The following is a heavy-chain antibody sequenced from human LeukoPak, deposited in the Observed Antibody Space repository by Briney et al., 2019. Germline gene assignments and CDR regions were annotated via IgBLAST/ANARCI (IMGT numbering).Heavy chain of an antibody. V-gene: IGHV4-34*01. CDR2: INHSGST. J-gene: IGHJ4*02. D-gene: IGHD6-19*01. CDR1: GFTFSSYE. CDR3: ARRRGTSSGWYRPRQGHFDY. Sequence: NSGGSLRLSCAASGFTFSSYEMNWVRQPPGKGLEWIGEINHSGSTNYNPSLKSRVTISVDTSKNQFSLKLSSVTAADTAVYYCARRRGTSSGWYRPRQGHFDYWGQGTLVTVSS.